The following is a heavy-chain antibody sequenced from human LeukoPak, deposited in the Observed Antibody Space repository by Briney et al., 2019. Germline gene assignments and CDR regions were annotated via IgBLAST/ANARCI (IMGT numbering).Heavy chain of an antibody. CDR2: INPNSGGT. CDR1: GYTFTGCY. D-gene: IGHD3-3*01. J-gene: IGHJ5*02. V-gene: IGHV1-2*02. CDR3: ARVNSITIFGVALVTGWFDP. Sequence: ASVKVSCKASGYTFTGCYMHWVRQAPGQGLEWMGWINPNSGGTNYAQKFQGRVTMTRDTSISTAYMELSRLRSDDTAVYYCARVNSITIFGVALVTGWFDPWGQGTLVTVSS.